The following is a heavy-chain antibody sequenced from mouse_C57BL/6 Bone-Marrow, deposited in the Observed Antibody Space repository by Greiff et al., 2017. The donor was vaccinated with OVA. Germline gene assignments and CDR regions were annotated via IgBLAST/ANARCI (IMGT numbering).Heavy chain of an antibody. V-gene: IGHV5-6*02. CDR1: GFTFSSYG. CDR2: ISSGGSYT. J-gene: IGHJ2*01. D-gene: IGHD1-1*01. CDR3: ARYYYGSPDY. Sequence: EVKLVESGGDLVKPGGSLKLSCAASGFTFSSYGMSWVRQTPDKRLEWVATISSGGSYTYYPDSVKGRFTISRDNAKNTLYLQMSSLKSEDTAMYYCARYYYGSPDYWGQGTTLTVSS.